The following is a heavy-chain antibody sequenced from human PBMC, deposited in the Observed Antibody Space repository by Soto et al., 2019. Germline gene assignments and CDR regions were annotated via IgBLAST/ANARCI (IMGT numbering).Heavy chain of an antibody. V-gene: IGHV5-51*01. Sequence: PGESLKISCKSSGYDFNRYWIGWVRQMPGKGLEWMGIIYPADSDTRYSPSFQGQVTISVDKSISTAYLQWSSLKASDTAIYYFAVSSATITRTGLGIMDSWGQGTLVTVSS. CDR3: AVSSATITRTGLGIMDS. D-gene: IGHD3-16*01. CDR1: GYDFNRYW. CDR2: IYPADSDT. J-gene: IGHJ4*02.